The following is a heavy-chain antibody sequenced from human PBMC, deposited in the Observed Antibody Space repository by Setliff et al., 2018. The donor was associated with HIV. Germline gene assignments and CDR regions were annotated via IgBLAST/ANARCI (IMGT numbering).Heavy chain of an antibody. CDR2: IYYSGST. CDR1: GGSIRATSYY. J-gene: IGHJ4*01. CDR3: ARLGYYNFWSGYWTDY. D-gene: IGHD3-3*01. V-gene: IGHV4-39*01. Sequence: SETLSLTCTVSGGSIRATSYYWGWIRQPPGKGLEWIGSIYYSGSTKYNPSLKSRVTISLDMSKNQFSLKLNSVTAADTATYYCARLGYYNFWSGYWTDYWGHGTLVTVS.